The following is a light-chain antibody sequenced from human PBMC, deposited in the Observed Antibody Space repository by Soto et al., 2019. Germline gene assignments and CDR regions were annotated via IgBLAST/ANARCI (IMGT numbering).Light chain of an antibody. CDR2: DAS. J-gene: IGKJ4*01. CDR3: QQCASYPLT. V-gene: IGKV1-5*01. CDR1: QSISSW. Sequence: DIQMTQSPSTLSASVGDRVAITCRASQSISSWLAWYQQKPGKAPKLLIYDASTLQSGVPSRFSGSGSGTEFTLTISSLQPDVFETYYCQQCASYPLTFGGGTTLEI.